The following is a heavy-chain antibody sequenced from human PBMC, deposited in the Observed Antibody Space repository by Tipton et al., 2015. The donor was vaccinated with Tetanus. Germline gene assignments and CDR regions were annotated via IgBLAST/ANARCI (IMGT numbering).Heavy chain of an antibody. D-gene: IGHD2-15*01. CDR1: GGSISSGSYS. V-gene: IGHV4-39*01. CDR3: ARLSEYCSGGSCYY. CDR2: LHSSGNT. J-gene: IGHJ4*02. Sequence: TLSLTCTVSGGSISSGSYSWGWIRLSPGTGLEWIGTLHSSGNTYYNPSLQSRVTIFVDTSKNQFSLSLTSVTAADTAVYYCARLSEYCSGGSCYYWGQGTLVTVSS.